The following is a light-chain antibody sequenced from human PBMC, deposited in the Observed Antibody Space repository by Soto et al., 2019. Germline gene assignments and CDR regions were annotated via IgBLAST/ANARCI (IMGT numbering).Light chain of an antibody. CDR1: SSDVGAYTY. V-gene: IGLV2-14*01. CDR2: EVS. J-gene: IGLJ2*01. CDR3: SSYTTSNTLV. Sequence: QSVLTQPASVSGSPGQSITISCTGTSSDVGAYTYVSWYQQHPGKAPKLMIFEVSDRPSGVSNRFSGSKSGNTASLTISGLQAEDEAEYYCSSYTTSNTLVFGGGTKLTVL.